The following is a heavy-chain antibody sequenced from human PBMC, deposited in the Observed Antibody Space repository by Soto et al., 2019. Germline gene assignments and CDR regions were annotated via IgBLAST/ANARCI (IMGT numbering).Heavy chain of an antibody. CDR2: INPSGGST. J-gene: IGHJ4*02. D-gene: IGHD4-4*01. CDR3: ARGGLWTTVTPTF. V-gene: IGHV1-46*01. CDR1: GCTFTSYY. Sequence: GASVKVSCKASGCTFTSYYMHWVRQAPGQGLEWMGIINPSGGSTSYAQKFQGRVTVTRDTSTSTAYMELSSLRSEDTAVYYCARGGLWTTVTPTFWGQGTLVTVSS.